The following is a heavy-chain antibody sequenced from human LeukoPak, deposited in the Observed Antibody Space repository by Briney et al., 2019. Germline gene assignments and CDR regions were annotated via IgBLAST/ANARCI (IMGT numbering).Heavy chain of an antibody. CDR3: AGEQREAVAGTWDY. J-gene: IGHJ4*02. Sequence: GGSLRLSCAASGFTFDDYAMHWVRQAPGKGLEWVSGISWNSGSIGYADSVKGRFTISRDNSKNTLYLQMNSLRAEDTAVYYCAGEQREAVAGTWDYWGQGTLVTVSS. V-gene: IGHV3-9*01. CDR2: ISWNSGSI. CDR1: GFTFDDYA. D-gene: IGHD6-19*01.